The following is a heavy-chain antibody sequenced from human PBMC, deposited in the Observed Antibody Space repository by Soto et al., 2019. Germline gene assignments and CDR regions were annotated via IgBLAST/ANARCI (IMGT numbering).Heavy chain of an antibody. Sequence: ASVKVSCKASGYTFAGYYIHWVRQAPGQGLEWMGWINPNSGGTNYAQKFQGRVTMTRDTSISTAYMELSRLRSDDTAVYYCAREGYCSSTSCYIDNYWGQGTLVTVSS. J-gene: IGHJ4*02. CDR1: GYTFAGYY. CDR3: AREGYCSSTSCYIDNY. CDR2: INPNSGGT. V-gene: IGHV1-2*02. D-gene: IGHD2-2*02.